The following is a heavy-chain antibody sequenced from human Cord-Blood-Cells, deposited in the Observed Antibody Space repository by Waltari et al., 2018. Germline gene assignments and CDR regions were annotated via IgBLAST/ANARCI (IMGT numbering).Heavy chain of an antibody. V-gene: IGHV4-31*03. CDR1: GGSISSGGYD. Sequence: QVQLQESDPGLVKPSQTLSLTCTVSGGSISSGGYDWSWIRQHPGKGLEWIGYIYYSGSNYYNPSLKSRVTISVDTSKNQFSLKLSSVTAADTAVYYCASGNYFDYWGQGTLVTVSS. CDR3: ASGNYFDY. CDR2: IYYSGSN. J-gene: IGHJ4*02.